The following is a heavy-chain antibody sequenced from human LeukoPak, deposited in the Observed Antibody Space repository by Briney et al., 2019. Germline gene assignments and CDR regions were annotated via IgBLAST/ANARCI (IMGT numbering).Heavy chain of an antibody. V-gene: IGHV3-53*01. D-gene: IGHD3-22*01. CDR1: GFTVSSNY. CDR2: IYSGSST. Sequence: GGSLRLSCAASGFTVSSNYMNWVRQAPGKGLEWVSLIYSGSSTNYADSVKGRFTISRDNSKNTLYLQMNRLRVEDTAVYYCAKGPRPGSSGYPNLDHWGQGTLVTVSS. J-gene: IGHJ4*02. CDR3: AKGPRPGSSGYPNLDH.